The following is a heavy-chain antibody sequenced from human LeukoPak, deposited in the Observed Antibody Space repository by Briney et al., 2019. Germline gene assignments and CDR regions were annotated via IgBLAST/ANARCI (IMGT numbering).Heavy chain of an antibody. CDR1: GDTFSKYA. CDR2: IIPIFGTT. CDR3: ARDHSTDYGDYENWFDP. Sequence: SVKVSCKASGDTFSKYAISWVRQAPGQGLEWMGGIIPIFGTTYYAQKFQGRVTITTDESTSTTYMELSSLRSEDTAVYYCARDHSTDYGDYENWFDPWGQGTLVTVST. D-gene: IGHD4-17*01. V-gene: IGHV1-69*05. J-gene: IGHJ5*02.